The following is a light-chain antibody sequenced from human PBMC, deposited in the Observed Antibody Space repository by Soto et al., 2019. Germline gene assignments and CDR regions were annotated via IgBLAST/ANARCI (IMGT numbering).Light chain of an antibody. Sequence: QSVLTQSPSASASLGASVKLTCTLSSGHSSYAIAWHQQQPEKGPRYLMNLKSDGSHTKGDGIPDRFSGSSSGAERYLTISSLQSEDEANYYCQTWGTGLLVFGGGTQLTVL. CDR2: LKSDGSH. V-gene: IGLV4-69*01. J-gene: IGLJ3*02. CDR1: SGHSSYA. CDR3: QTWGTGLLV.